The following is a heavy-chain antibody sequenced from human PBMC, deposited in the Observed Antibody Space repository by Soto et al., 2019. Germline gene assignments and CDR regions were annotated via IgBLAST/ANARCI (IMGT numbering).Heavy chain of an antibody. J-gene: IGHJ5*02. CDR2: ISSSSSTI. CDR1: GFTFSSYS. V-gene: IGHV3-48*02. CDR3: AREAPRDLNWFDP. Sequence: EVQLVESGGGLVQPGGSLRLSCAASGFTFSSYSMNWVRQAPGKGLEWVSYISSSSSTIYYADSVKGRFTISRDNAKNSIYLQMNSLRDEDTAVYYCAREAPRDLNWFDPWGKGTLVTVSS.